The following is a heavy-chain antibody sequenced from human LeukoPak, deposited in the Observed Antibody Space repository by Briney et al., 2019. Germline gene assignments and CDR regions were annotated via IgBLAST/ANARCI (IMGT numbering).Heavy chain of an antibody. J-gene: IGHJ4*02. V-gene: IGHV3-7*01. D-gene: IGHD2-2*01. Sequence: GGSLRLSCAAAASTFSSYWMSWVRQAPGTGLEWVGNIKQVGSEPSFEDSVKGRFTTSRDNAKNSRYLQMNNRRAEDTAVYYCGRDAMSRTADYWGQGTLVTVSS. CDR3: GRDAMSRTADY. CDR2: IKQVGSEP. CDR1: ASTFSSYW.